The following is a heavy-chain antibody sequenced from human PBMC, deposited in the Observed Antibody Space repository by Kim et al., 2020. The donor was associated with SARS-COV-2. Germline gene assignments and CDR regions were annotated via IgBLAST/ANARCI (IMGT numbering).Heavy chain of an antibody. Sequence: SETLSLTCTVSGGSISSGGYYWSWIRQHPGKGLEWIGYIYYSGSTYYNPSLKSRVTISVDTSKNQFSLKLSSVTAADTAVYYCAREGRDGYPYRATPSYYYGMDVWGQGTTVTVSS. CDR2: IYYSGST. CDR1: GGSISSGGYY. V-gene: IGHV4-31*03. D-gene: IGHD5-12*01. CDR3: AREGRDGYPYRATPSYYYGMDV. J-gene: IGHJ6*02.